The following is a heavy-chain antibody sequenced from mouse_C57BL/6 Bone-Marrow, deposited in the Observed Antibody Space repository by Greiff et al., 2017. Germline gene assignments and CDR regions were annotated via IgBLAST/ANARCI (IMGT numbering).Heavy chain of an antibody. D-gene: IGHD1-1*02. Sequence: QVHVKQSGAELARPGASVKLSCKASGYTFTSYGISWVKQRTGQGLEWIGEIYPRSGNTYYNEKFKGKATLTADKSYSTAYMQLRSLTSEDSAVXVCARGLCSMDYWGQGTSVTVSS. CDR2: IYPRSGNT. V-gene: IGHV1-81*01. J-gene: IGHJ4*01. CDR1: GYTFTSYG. CDR3: ARGLCSMDY.